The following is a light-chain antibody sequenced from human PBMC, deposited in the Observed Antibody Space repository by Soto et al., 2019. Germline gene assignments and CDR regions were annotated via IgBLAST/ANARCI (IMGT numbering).Light chain of an antibody. Sequence: SALTQPASVSASPGQSSTISCTGTSSDVGGYNYVSWYQQHPGKAPKFMIYDVSNRPSAVSNRFSGSKSGNTASLTISGLQAEDEADYYCTSYTTSNTRQIVFGTGTKVTVL. J-gene: IGLJ1*01. CDR3: TSYTTSNTRQIV. V-gene: IGLV2-14*01. CDR2: DVS. CDR1: SSDVGGYNY.